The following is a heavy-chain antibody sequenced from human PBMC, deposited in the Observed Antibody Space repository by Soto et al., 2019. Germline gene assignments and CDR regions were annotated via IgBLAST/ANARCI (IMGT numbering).Heavy chain of an antibody. Sequence: GGSLRLSCAASGFPFSSYGMHWVRQAPGKGLEWVAVISYDGSNKYYADSVKGRFTISRDNSKNTLYLQMNSLRAEDTAVYYCAKFDLDSSSWFSSFDYWGQGTLVTVSS. CDR1: GFPFSSYG. V-gene: IGHV3-30*18. CDR3: AKFDLDSSSWFSSFDY. D-gene: IGHD6-13*01. CDR2: ISYDGSNK. J-gene: IGHJ4*02.